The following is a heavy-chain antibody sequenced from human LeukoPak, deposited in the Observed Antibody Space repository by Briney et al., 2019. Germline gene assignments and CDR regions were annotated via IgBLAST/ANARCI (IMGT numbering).Heavy chain of an antibody. Sequence: PSETLSLTCTVSGGSISSYYWSWIRQPAGKGLEWIGRIYTSGSTTNYNPSLKSRVTMSVDTSKNQFSLKLSSVTAADTAVYCCAREGGSGRALDYWGQGTLVTVSS. V-gene: IGHV4-4*07. CDR2: IYTSGSTT. CDR1: GGSISSYY. CDR3: AREGGSGRALDY. D-gene: IGHD3-10*01. J-gene: IGHJ4*02.